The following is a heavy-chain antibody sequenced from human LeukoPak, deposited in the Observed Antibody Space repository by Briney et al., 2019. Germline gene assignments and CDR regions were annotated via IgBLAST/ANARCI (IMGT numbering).Heavy chain of an antibody. Sequence: QPGRSLRLSCAASGFTFDDYAMHWVRQAPGKGLEWVSGISWNSGSIGYADSVKGRFTISRDNAKNSLYLQMNSLRAEDTALYYCAKDTDRVIVVADAFDIWGQGTMVTVSS. D-gene: IGHD3-22*01. J-gene: IGHJ3*02. CDR3: AKDTDRVIVVADAFDI. CDR1: GFTFDDYA. V-gene: IGHV3-9*01. CDR2: ISWNSGSI.